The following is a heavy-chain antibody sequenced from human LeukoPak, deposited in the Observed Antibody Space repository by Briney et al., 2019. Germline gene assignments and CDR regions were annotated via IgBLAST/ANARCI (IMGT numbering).Heavy chain of an antibody. D-gene: IGHD1-26*01. J-gene: IGHJ4*02. CDR2: ISSDGSST. V-gene: IGHV3-74*01. CDR3: ARAQMGAPTDY. Sequence: GRSLRLSCAASGFTFDDYAMHWVRQAPGKGLEWVSRISSDGSSTIYADSVRGRFTISRDIAKNTLYLQMNSLRAEDTAVYYCARAQMGAPTDYWGQGTLVTVSS. CDR1: GFTFDDYA.